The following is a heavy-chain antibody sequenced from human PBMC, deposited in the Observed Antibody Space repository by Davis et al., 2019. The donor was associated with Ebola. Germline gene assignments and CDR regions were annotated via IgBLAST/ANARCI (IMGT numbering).Heavy chain of an antibody. CDR3: ARRTYSTSSPYDY. CDR1: GYSFTSYW. CDR2: IYPDDSDT. V-gene: IGHV5-51*01. D-gene: IGHD6-6*01. J-gene: IGHJ4*02. Sequence: KVSCKGSGYSFTSYWIGWVRQMPRKGLEWMGIIYPDDSDTRYSPSFQGQVTISADKSITTAYLQWSSLKASDTAMYYCARRTYSTSSPYDYWGQGTLVTVSS.